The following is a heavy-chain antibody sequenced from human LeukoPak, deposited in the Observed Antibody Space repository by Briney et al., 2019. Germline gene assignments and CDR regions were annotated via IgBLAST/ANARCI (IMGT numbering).Heavy chain of an antibody. J-gene: IGHJ5*02. CDR2: ISSSGSTI. D-gene: IGHD6-13*01. V-gene: IGHV3-11*01. CDR3: ARDGSLGIAAAGSLNWFDP. CDR1: GFTFSDYY. Sequence: GGSLRLSCAASGFTFSDYYMSWIRQAPGKGLEWVSYISSSGSTIYYADSVKGRFTISRDNAKNSLYLQMNGLRAEDTAVYYCARDGSLGIAAAGSLNWFDPWGQGTLVTVSS.